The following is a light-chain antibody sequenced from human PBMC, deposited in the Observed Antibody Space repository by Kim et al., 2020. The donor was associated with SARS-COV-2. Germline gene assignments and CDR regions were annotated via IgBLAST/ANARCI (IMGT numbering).Light chain of an antibody. CDR1: QSIATW. J-gene: IGKJ1*01. CDR2: KAS. Sequence: ASVGARVTITCRASQSIATWLAWYQQRLGKAPNLLIYKASTLERGVPSRFSGSGSGTEFSLTIGCLQPDDFATYYCQQYRTYSRTFGQGTKVDIK. V-gene: IGKV1-5*03. CDR3: QQYRTYSRT.